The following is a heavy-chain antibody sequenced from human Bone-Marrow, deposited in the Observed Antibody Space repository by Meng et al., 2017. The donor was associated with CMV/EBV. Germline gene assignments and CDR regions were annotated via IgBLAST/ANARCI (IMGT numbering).Heavy chain of an antibody. J-gene: IGHJ6*01. Sequence: GESLKISCAASGFTFSNAWMSWVRQAPGKGLEWVALISYDGSNKYYADSVKGRFTISRDNSKNTLFLQMNSLRADDTAVYYCASPYYDFWSGSYYYFMDVWGRGTTVTVSS. CDR2: ISYDGSNK. CDR3: ASPYYDFWSGSYYYFMDV. D-gene: IGHD3-3*01. V-gene: IGHV3-30*03. CDR1: GFTFSNAW.